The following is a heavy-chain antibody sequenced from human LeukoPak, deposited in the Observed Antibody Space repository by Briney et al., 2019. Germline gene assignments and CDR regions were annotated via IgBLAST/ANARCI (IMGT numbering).Heavy chain of an antibody. J-gene: IGHJ4*02. CDR3: AKDRPYRRIYWGGYYFDD. V-gene: IGHV3-30*02. Sequence: AGSLTLSCAASGFTFSSYGMHWLRPAPGEGMGWVIFLRYDGSNKSYEDSVRGRFTISRDNSKDTLYLQMNSLRCEDTAGYYCAKDRPYRRIYWGGYYFDDRGQRTMVTVAA. CDR1: GFTFSSYG. D-gene: IGHD1-26*01. CDR2: LRYDGSNK.